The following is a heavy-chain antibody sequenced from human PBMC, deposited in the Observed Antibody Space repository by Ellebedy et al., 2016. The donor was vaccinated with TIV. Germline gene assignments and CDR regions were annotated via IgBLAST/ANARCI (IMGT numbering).Heavy chain of an antibody. D-gene: IGHD6-13*01. CDR2: FYPGDSDI. V-gene: IGHV5-51*01. Sequence: GESLKISXKGSGYSFTNYWIGWVRQMPGKGLEWMAIFYPGDSDIRYSPSFQGQVTISADTSISTAYLQWSSLKASDTAIYYCARRESSSGAVFFNDWGQGTLVIVSS. CDR1: GYSFTNYW. CDR3: ARRESSSGAVFFND. J-gene: IGHJ1*01.